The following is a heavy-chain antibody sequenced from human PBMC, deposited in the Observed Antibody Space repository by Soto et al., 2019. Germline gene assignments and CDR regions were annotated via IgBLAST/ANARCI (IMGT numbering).Heavy chain of an antibody. D-gene: IGHD3-3*01. J-gene: IGHJ5*02. Sequence: PGGSLRLSCAASGFTFSSYGMNWVRQAPGKGLEWVSSIALSTSYVYYADSVKGRFTISRDNSKNTLYLQMNSLRAEDTAVYYCAREAPITIFGVVTENWFDPWGQGTLVTVSS. V-gene: IGHV3-21*01. CDR3: AREAPITIFGVVTENWFDP. CDR2: IALSTSYV. CDR1: GFTFSSYG.